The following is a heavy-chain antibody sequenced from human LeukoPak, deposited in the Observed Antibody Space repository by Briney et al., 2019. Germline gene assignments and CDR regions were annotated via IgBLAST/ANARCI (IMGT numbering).Heavy chain of an antibody. CDR1: GFTFSNYW. CDR2: INPAGNYA. J-gene: IGHJ5*01. V-gene: IGHV3-74*01. Sequence: GGSLRLSCAASGFTFSNYWIHWVRQAPGKGLVWVSRINPAGNYANYADSVKGRFTISRDNAKSTVYLQMNSLRAEDTALFYCVRDWDHYDFDSWGQGTLVTVSS. CDR3: VRDWDHYDFDS. D-gene: IGHD3-3*01.